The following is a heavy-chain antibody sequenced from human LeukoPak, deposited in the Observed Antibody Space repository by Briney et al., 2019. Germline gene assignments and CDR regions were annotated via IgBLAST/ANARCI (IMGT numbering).Heavy chain of an antibody. Sequence: GGSLRLSCAASGFTFSGSAMHWVRQASGKGLEWVGRIRSKANSYATAYPASVKGRFTISRDDSKNTAYLQMNSLKTEDTAVYYCTRGPVYYYDSSGYYDDYWGQGTLVTVSS. J-gene: IGHJ4*02. D-gene: IGHD3-22*01. CDR3: TRGPVYYYDSSGYYDDY. V-gene: IGHV3-73*01. CDR2: IRSKANSYAT. CDR1: GFTFSGSA.